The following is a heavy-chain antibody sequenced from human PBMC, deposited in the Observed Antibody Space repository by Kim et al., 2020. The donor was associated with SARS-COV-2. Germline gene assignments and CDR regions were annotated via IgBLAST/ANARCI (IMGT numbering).Heavy chain of an antibody. D-gene: IGHD1-7*01. CDR1: GFSLFRRGMC. V-gene: IGHV2-70*11. CDR3: VSLRGTGTTRSQSLLYYRDV. Sequence: SGPTLVKPTQTLTLTCTFSGFSLFRRGMCVTWLRRPPGKALEWLARIDWDDDKYYNASLRTRLTISKDSSRNQVVLSMTNMDPVDTATYYCVSLRGTGTTRSQSLLYYRDVWGKETTVTVS. CDR2: IDWDDDK. J-gene: IGHJ6*03.